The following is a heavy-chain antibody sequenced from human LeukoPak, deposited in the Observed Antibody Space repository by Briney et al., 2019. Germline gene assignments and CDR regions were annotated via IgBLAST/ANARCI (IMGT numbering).Heavy chain of an antibody. CDR3: ARVRSGEHFDY. J-gene: IGHJ4*02. Sequence: SETLSLTCAVSGGSISSSNWWSWVRQPPGKGLEWIGEIYHSGSTNYNPSLKSRVTISVDTSKNQFSLKLSSVTAADTAVYYCARVRSGEHFDYWGQGTLVTVSS. CDR2: IYHSGST. V-gene: IGHV4-4*02. D-gene: IGHD3-10*01. CDR1: GGSISSSNW.